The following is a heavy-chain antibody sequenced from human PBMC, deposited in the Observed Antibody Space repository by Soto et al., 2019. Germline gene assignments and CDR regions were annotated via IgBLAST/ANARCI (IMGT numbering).Heavy chain of an antibody. CDR1: RFAFSSYG. J-gene: IGHJ4*02. V-gene: IGHV3-30*03. D-gene: IGHD5-18*01. CDR3: VSDRGYGHASVPYS. CDR2: ISYDGSLQ. Sequence: QAQLVESGGGVVQPGRSLRLSCAAYRFAFSSYGVQWVRQAPGTGLEWVAVISYDGSLQHYADSVKGRFTISRDNSKNMVLLQMSSLRAEDSAVYYCVSDRGYGHASVPYSWGQGTLVSVSS.